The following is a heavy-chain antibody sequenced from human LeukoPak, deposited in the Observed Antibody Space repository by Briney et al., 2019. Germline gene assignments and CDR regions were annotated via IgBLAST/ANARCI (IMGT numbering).Heavy chain of an antibody. CDR2: ISSSSSYI. J-gene: IGHJ4*02. D-gene: IGHD6-6*01. Sequence: GGSLRLSCAASGFTFSSYSMNWVRQAPGKGLEWVSSISSSSSYIYYADSVKGRFTISRDNAKNSLYLQMNSLRAEDTAVYYCARDHSNSSYYFDYWGQGTLVTVSS. V-gene: IGHV3-21*01. CDR1: GFTFSSYS. CDR3: ARDHSNSSYYFDY.